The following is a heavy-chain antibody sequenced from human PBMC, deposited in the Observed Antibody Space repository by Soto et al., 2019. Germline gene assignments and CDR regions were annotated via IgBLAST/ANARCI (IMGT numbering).Heavy chain of an antibody. CDR2: ISGSGGST. J-gene: IGHJ6*02. CDR3: AKDHQQQLVPDYYGMDV. D-gene: IGHD6-13*01. V-gene: IGHV3-23*01. CDR1: GSTLCSSA. Sequence: RGSPRISYADFGSTLCSSAVGCVRQARGKWLEWVSAISGSGGSTYYADSVKGRFTISRDNSKNTLYLQMNSLRAEDTAVYYCAKDHQQQLVPDYYGMDVWGQGT.